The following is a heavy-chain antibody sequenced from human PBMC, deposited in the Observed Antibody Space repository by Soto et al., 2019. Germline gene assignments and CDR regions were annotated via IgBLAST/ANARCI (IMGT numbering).Heavy chain of an antibody. CDR2: IFYSGST. CDR1: GGSISSGGYY. D-gene: IGHD3-22*01. V-gene: IGHV4-31*03. J-gene: IGHJ4*02. CDR3: ARALDSSGYYYFDY. Sequence: PSETLSLTCTVSGGSISSGGYYWSWIRQHPGKGLEWIVYIFYSGSTYYNPSLKSRVTISVDTSKNQFSLKLSSVTAADTAVYYCARALDSSGYYYFDYWGQGTLVTVSS.